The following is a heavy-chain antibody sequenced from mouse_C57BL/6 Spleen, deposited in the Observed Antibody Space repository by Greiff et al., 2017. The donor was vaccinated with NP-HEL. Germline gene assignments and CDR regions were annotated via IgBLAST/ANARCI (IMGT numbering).Heavy chain of an antibody. CDR3: ARQRDAMDY. CDR2: ISSGSSTI. CDR1: GFPFSDYG. Sequence: EVKLVESGGGLVKPGGSLKLSCAASGFPFSDYGMHWVRQAPEKGLEWVAYISSGSSTIYYAATVQGRFTISRDNAKNTLFLQMTSLRSEDTAMYYGARQRDAMDYWGQGTSVTVSS. J-gene: IGHJ4*01. V-gene: IGHV5-17*01.